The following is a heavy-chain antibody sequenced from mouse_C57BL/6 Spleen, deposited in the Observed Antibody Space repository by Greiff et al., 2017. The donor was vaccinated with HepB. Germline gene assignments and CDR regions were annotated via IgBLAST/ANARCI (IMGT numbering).Heavy chain of an antibody. J-gene: IGHJ4*01. V-gene: IGHV2-2*01. CDR3: ARTTTVAIMDY. Sequence: QVQLQQSGPGLVQPSQSLSITCTVSGFSLTSYGVHWVRQSPGKGLEWLGVIWSGGSTDYNAAFISRLSISKDNSKSQVFFKMNSLQADDTAIYYCARTTTVAIMDYWGQGTSVTVSS. CDR2: IWSGGST. CDR1: GFSLTSYG. D-gene: IGHD1-1*01.